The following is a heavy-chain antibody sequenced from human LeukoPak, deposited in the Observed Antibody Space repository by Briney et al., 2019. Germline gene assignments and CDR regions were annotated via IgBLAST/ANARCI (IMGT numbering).Heavy chain of an antibody. J-gene: IGHJ4*02. D-gene: IGHD3-3*01. CDR2: IRYDGSNK. Sequence: PGGSLRLSCAASGFTFSSYGMHWVRQAPGKGLEWVAFIRYDGSNKYYADSVKGRFTISRDNSKNTLYLRMNSLRAEDTAVYYCAKDLTRRYDFWSGVDYWGQGTLVTVSS. CDR3: AKDLTRRYDFWSGVDY. V-gene: IGHV3-30*02. CDR1: GFTFSSYG.